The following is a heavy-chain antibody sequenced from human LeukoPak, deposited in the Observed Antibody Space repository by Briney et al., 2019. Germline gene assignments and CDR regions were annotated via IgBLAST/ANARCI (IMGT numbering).Heavy chain of an antibody. J-gene: IGHJ4*02. D-gene: IGHD1-7*01. CDR3: ARVGAYNWNYICDS. Sequence: PGGSLRLSCAASGFTFSSYEMNWVRQAPGKGLEWVSYISSSGSTIYYADSVKGRFTISRDNAKNSLYLQMNSLRAEDTAVYYCARVGAYNWNYICDSWGQGTLVTVSS. V-gene: IGHV3-48*03. CDR2: ISSSGSTI. CDR1: GFTFSSYE.